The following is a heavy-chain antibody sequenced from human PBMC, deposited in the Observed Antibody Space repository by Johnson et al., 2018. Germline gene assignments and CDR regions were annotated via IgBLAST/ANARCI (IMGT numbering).Heavy chain of an antibody. CDR2: ITGSSPTI. CDR3: VRDGYATGRNDAFDT. CDR1: GFTLSRYG. V-gene: IGHV3-48*01. D-gene: IGHD2-2*01. Sequence: VQLQESGGGLVQPGGSLRLSCAASGFTLSRYGMNWVRQAPGKGLEWVSHITGSSPTIYYADSVKGRFIASRDNAKNSLYLQMSSLRAEDTAVYYCVRDGYATGRNDAFDTWGQWTMVTVSS. J-gene: IGHJ3*02.